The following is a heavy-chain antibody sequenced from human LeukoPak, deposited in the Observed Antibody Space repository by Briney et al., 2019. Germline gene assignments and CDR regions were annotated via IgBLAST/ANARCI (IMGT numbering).Heavy chain of an antibody. CDR3: ARGIHVRSGLSGDY. CDR2: INWNGGST. Sequence: PGGSLRLSCAASGFTFDDYGMSWVRQARGKGLEWVSGINWNGGSTGYADSVKGRFTISRDNAKNSLYLQMNSLRAEDTALYYCARGIHVRSGLSGDYWGQGTLVTVSS. CDR1: GFTFDDYG. J-gene: IGHJ4*02. D-gene: IGHD6-25*01. V-gene: IGHV3-20*04.